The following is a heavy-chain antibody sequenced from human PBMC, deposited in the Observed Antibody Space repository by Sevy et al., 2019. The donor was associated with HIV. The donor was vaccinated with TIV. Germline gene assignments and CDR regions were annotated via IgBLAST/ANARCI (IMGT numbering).Heavy chain of an antibody. Sequence: ASIKVSCKASGYTFTSYGISWVRQAPGQGLEWMGWISAYNGNTNYAQKLQGRVTMTTDTSTSTAYMELRSLRSDDTAVYYSARDLSSYYYDSSGPGALFDYWGQGTLVTVSS. J-gene: IGHJ4*02. CDR1: GYTFTSYG. CDR2: ISAYNGNT. D-gene: IGHD3-22*01. V-gene: IGHV1-18*01. CDR3: ARDLSSYYYDSSGPGALFDY.